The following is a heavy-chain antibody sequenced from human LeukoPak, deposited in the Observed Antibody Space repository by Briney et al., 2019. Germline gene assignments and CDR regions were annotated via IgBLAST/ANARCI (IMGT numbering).Heavy chain of an antibody. J-gene: IGHJ5*02. D-gene: IGHD3-10*01. CDR1: GFTVSSYY. CDR2: IYTGGGR. CDR3: ARGGYYGLGNDFRFDP. Sequence: GGSLRLSCAASGFTVSSYYMNWVRQAPGKELEWVSVIYTGGGRYYADSVRGRFTISRDTSKNMVFLQMNSLRVEDTAVYYCARGGYYGLGNDFRFDPWGQGTLVTVSS. V-gene: IGHV3-53*01.